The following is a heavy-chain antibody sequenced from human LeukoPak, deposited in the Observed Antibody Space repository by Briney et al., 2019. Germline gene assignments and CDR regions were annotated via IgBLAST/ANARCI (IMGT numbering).Heavy chain of an antibody. J-gene: IGHJ4*02. V-gene: IGHV1-2*06. Sequence: ASVKVSCXASGYTFTGDYIHWVRRAPGQGLVWMGRINPNSGGTNYAQKFQGRVTMTRDTSISTAYMELSRLRSDDTAVYYCARLRYCTSTTCYAEMYYFDYWGQGTPVTVSS. CDR2: INPNSGGT. CDR3: ARLRYCTSTTCYAEMYYFDY. D-gene: IGHD2-2*01. CDR1: GYTFTGDY.